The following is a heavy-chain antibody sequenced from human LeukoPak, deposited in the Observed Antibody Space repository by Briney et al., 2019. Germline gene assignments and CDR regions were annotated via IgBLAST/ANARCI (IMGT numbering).Heavy chain of an antibody. Sequence: GGSLRLSCAASGFTFSSYAMSWVRQAPGKGLEWVSAISGSGGSTYYADPVKGRFTISRDNAKNSLYLQMNSLRAEDTAVYYCARAAKDVYSSGWYSGAGFNYYYYMDVWGKGTTVTISS. CDR3: ARAAKDVYSSGWYSGAGFNYYYYMDV. CDR1: GFTFSSYA. D-gene: IGHD6-19*01. J-gene: IGHJ6*03. CDR2: ISGSGGST. V-gene: IGHV3-23*01.